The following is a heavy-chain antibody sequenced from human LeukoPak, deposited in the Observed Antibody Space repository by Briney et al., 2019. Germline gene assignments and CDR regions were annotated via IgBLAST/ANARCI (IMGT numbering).Heavy chain of an antibody. CDR3: AKEGRGPDGDTDGFES. D-gene: IGHD4-17*01. J-gene: IGHJ3*02. Sequence: GGSLRLSCAASGFTLNNYDMNWVRQAPGKGLEWLSAINSASDTFYANSVKGRFTISRDNSKNTLYLQMNSLRGDDMAVYYCAKEGRGPDGDTDGFESWGQGTMVTVSS. CDR2: INSASDT. V-gene: IGHV3-23*01. CDR1: GFTLNNYD.